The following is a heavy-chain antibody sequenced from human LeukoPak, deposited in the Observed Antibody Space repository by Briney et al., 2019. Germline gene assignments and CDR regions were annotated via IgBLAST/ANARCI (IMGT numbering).Heavy chain of an antibody. V-gene: IGHV3-21*01. CDR3: AELGITMIGGV. CDR2: ISTSSSYK. D-gene: IGHD3-10*02. CDR1: GFTFSSYS. Sequence: GGSLRLSCAASGFTFSSYSMNWVRQAPGKGLEWVSSISTSSSYKYCADSLKGRSTISRDNAKNSLYLQMNSLRAEDTAVYYCAELGITMIGGVWGKGTTVTISS. J-gene: IGHJ6*04.